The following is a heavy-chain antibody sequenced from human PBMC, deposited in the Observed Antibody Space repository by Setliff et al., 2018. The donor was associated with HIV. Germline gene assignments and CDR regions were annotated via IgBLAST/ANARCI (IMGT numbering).Heavy chain of an antibody. CDR2: IWYDGSNK. J-gene: IGHJ6*03. CDR1: GFTFSSYG. V-gene: IGHV3-33*08. CDR3: VKRDRGYNYYYYYYMDV. Sequence: GGSLRLSCAASGFTFSSYGMHWVRQAPGKGLEWVAVIWYDGSNKYYADSVKGRFTISRDNSKDTLYLQMNSLRAQDTAIYYCVKRDRGYNYYYYYYMDVWGKGTTVTVSS. D-gene: IGHD6-25*01.